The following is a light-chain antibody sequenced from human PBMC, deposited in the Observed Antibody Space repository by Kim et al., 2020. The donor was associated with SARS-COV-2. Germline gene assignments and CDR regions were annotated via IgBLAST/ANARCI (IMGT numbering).Light chain of an antibody. CDR2: GAS. V-gene: IGKV1-39*01. J-gene: IGKJ2*01. CDR1: RGISKY. CDR3: QQNYGPPYT. Sequence: IQMTQSPSSLSATVGDRVTITCRASRGISKYVDWYLQRPGEAPSLLIYGASNLESGVPSRFSGAGSGTEFTLTISSLQPEDFGTYFCQQNYGPPYTFGQGTKLEIK.